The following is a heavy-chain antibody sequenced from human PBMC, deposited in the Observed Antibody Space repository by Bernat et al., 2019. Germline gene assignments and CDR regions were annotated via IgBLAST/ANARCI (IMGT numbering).Heavy chain of an antibody. D-gene: IGHD1-26*01. V-gene: IGHV3-66*01. J-gene: IGHJ4*02. CDR3: AREGWFGGSYCGAGY. CDR1: GFTVSSNY. Sequence: EVQLVESGGDLVQPGGSLRLSCAASGFTVSSNYMSWVRQAPGKGLEWVSVIYSGGSTYYADSVKGRFTISRDNSKNTLYLQMNSLRAEDTAVYYCAREGWFGGSYCGAGYWGQGTLVTVSS. CDR2: IYSGGST.